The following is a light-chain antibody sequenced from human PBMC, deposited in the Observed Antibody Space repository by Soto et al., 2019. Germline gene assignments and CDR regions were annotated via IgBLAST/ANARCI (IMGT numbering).Light chain of an antibody. J-gene: IGLJ3*02. CDR1: SSNIGAGYD. V-gene: IGLV1-40*01. CDR3: QSYDSSLSGSV. CDR2: GNS. Sequence: QSVLTQPPSVSGAPGQRVTISCTGSSSNIGAGYDVHWYQQLPGTAPKLLIYGNSNRPSGVPDRFSGSKSGTSASLAITGLQVEHEADYYCQSYDSSLSGSVFGGGTKLTVL.